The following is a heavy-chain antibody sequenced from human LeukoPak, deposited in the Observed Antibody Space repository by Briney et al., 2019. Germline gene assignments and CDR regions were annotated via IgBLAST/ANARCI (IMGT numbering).Heavy chain of an antibody. CDR3: ARGPWEPGDYYMGV. CDR1: GYTFTGYL. CDR2: INPNSCGA. Sequence: ASVKVSCKASGYTFTGYLMRSVRQAPGQGLEWMGWINPNSCGANYAQNIQGRVTMTRDTSISTAYMELSRLRSDDTAVYYCARGPWEPGDYYMGVWSKGTTVTVSS. V-gene: IGHV1-2*02. J-gene: IGHJ6*03. D-gene: IGHD1-26*01.